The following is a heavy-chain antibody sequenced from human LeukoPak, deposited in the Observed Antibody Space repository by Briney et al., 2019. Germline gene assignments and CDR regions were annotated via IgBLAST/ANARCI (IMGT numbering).Heavy chain of an antibody. CDR1: GYTFTSYY. J-gene: IGHJ6*02. Sequence: ASVKVSCKASGYTFTSYYMHWVRQAPGQGLEWMGIINPSGGSTSYAQKFQGRVTMTRDTSTSTVYMELSSPRSEDTAVYYCARDGLSMATYYYYGMDVWGQGTTVTVSS. D-gene: IGHD5-24*01. CDR3: ARDGLSMATYYYYGMDV. V-gene: IGHV1-46*01. CDR2: INPSGGST.